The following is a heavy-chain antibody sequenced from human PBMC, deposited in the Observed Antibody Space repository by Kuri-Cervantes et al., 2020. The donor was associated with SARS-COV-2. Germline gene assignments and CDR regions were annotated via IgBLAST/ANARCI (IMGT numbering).Heavy chain of an antibody. J-gene: IGHJ6*03. CDR3: AREKLAGYYYYYMDV. CDR1: GFTFSSYA. CDR2: ISYDGSNK. D-gene: IGHD1-1*01. V-gene: IGHV3-30-3*01. Sequence: GGSLRLSCAASGFTFSSYAMHWVRQAPGKGLEWVAVISYDGSNKYYADSVKGRFTISRDNSKNTLYLQMNSLRAEDTAVYYCAREKLAGYYYYYMDVWGKGTTVTVSS.